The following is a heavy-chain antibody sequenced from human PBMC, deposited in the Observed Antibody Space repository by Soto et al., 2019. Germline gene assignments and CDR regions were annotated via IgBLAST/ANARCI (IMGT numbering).Heavy chain of an antibody. Sequence: EMQLLESGGKLVQPGGSLTLSCAASGFTFSTYAMAWVRQAPGKGLEWVSGVSASGLNTDYADPVKGRFYISRDNSKNTVSLHMNSLRAEDTALSYCPNDRPRRPSGYFSDYLGQGTPVTVSS. CDR1: GFTFSTYA. D-gene: IGHD1-1*01. CDR3: PNDRPRRPSGYFSDY. CDR2: VSASGLNT. V-gene: IGHV3-23*01. J-gene: IGHJ4*02.